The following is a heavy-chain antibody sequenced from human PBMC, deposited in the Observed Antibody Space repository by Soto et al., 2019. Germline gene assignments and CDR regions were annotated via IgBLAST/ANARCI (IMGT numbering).Heavy chain of an antibody. CDR2: IRSKTNNYAT. V-gene: IGHV3-73*02. Sequence: EVQLVESGGGLVQPGGSLKLSCAASGFTFSGSAMHWVRQASGKGLEWVGRIRSKTNNYATAYAASVKGRFTISRDDSRNTLYRQMTSLKTEDTAWYYVIRLLGATFSFNYWGQETRVTFSS. CDR1: GFTFSGSA. J-gene: IGHJ4*02. CDR3: IRLLGATFSFNY. D-gene: IGHD3-16*01.